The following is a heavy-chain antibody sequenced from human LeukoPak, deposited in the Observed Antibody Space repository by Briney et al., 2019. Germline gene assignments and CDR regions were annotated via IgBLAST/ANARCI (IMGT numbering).Heavy chain of an antibody. CDR1: GFTFSNYA. D-gene: IGHD4-17*01. CDR3: ARDPNGDYIGAFDF. J-gene: IGHJ3*01. V-gene: IGHV3-23*01. CDR2: IHGSGGGT. Sequence: GGSLRLSCAASGFTFSNYAMIWVRQAPERGLEWVSAIHGSGGGTFYADSVKGRFTISRDNSENTLYLQMSSLRAEDTAVYYCARDPNGDYIGAFDFRGQGTMVTVSS.